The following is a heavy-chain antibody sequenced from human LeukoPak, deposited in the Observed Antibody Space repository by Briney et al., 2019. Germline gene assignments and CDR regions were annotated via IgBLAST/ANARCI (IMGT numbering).Heavy chain of an antibody. V-gene: IGHV1-18*01. J-gene: IGHJ4*02. CDR1: GGTFSSYA. D-gene: IGHD6-13*01. CDR3: ARDEIAAAEIDY. CDR2: ISAYNGNT. Sequence: ASVKVSCTASGGTFSSYAISWVRQAPGQGLEWMGWISAYNGNTNYAQKLQGRVTMTTDTSTSTAYMELRSLRSDDTAVYYCARDEIAAAEIDYWGQGTLVTVSS.